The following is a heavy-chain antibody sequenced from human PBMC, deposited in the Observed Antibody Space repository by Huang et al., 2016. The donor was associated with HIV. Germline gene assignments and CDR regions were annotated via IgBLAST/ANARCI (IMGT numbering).Heavy chain of an antibody. CDR1: GFTFCNAW. CDR3: TTDFLLDYDSRAKGLPQNDAFDI. V-gene: IGHV3-15*01. Sequence: EVQLVESGGGLVKPGGSLSLSCAASGFTFCNAWMTWVRQAPGKGTEGVGRSKSKTEGGTTDNAAPVKGRVTISREDSKNTLYLQMNSVKTEDTAVYYCTTDFLLDYDSRAKGLPQNDAFDIWGQGTMVTVSS. D-gene: IGHD3-22*01. J-gene: IGHJ3*02. CDR2: SKSKTEGGTT.